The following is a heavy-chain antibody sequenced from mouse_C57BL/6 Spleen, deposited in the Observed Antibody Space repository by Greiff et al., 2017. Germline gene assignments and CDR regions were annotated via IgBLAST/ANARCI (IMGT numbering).Heavy chain of an antibody. CDR1: GYTFTSYW. D-gene: IGHD4-1*01. V-gene: IGHV1-64*01. CDR3: ARWGTGTDYYAMDY. J-gene: IGHJ4*01. CDR2: IHPNSGST. Sequence: QVHVKQPGAELVKPGASVKLSCKASGYTFTSYWMHWVKQRPGQGLEWIGMIHPNSGSTNYNEKFKSKATLTVDKSSSTAYMQLSSLTSEDSAVYYCARWGTGTDYYAMDYWGQGTSVTVSS.